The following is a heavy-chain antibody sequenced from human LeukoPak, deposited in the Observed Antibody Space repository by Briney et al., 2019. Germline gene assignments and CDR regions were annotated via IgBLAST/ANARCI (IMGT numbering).Heavy chain of an antibody. CDR3: ARGKQQLAPPPQTPLARGKYYFDY. Sequence: GSLRLSCAASGFSFSTYWMSWVRQAPGKGLEWIGEINHSGSTNYNPSLKSRVTISVDTSKNQFSLKLSSVTAADTAVYYYARGKQQLAPPPQTPLARGKYYFDYWGQGTLVTVSS. J-gene: IGHJ4*02. D-gene: IGHD6-13*01. V-gene: IGHV4-34*01. CDR1: GFSFSTYW. CDR2: INHSGST.